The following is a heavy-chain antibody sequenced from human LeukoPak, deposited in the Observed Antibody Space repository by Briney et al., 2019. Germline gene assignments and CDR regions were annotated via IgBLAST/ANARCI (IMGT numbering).Heavy chain of an antibody. Sequence: ASVKVSCKVSGYTLTELSMHWVRQAPGKGLEWMGGFDPEDGETIYAQKFRGRVTMTEDTSTDTAYMELNSLRAEDTAVYYCAKKTPILWEHLDSYYFDYWGQGTLVTVSS. D-gene: IGHD1-26*01. V-gene: IGHV1-24*01. J-gene: IGHJ4*02. CDR2: FDPEDGET. CDR3: AKKTPILWEHLDSYYFDY. CDR1: GYTLTELS.